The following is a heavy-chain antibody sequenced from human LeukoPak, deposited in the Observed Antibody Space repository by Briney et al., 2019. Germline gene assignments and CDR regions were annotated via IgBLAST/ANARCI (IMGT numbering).Heavy chain of an antibody. CDR1: GGSISSSNYY. V-gene: IGHV4-61*01. J-gene: IGHJ3*02. CDR2: IYYSGST. CDR3: ARDIYPTYYYDSRGGFDI. Sequence: SETLSLTCTVSGGSISSSNYYWGWIRQPPGKGLEWIGYIYYSGSTNYNPSLKSRVTISVDTSKNQFSLKLSSVTAADTAVYYCARDIYPTYYYDSRGGFDIWGQGTMVTVSS. D-gene: IGHD3-22*01.